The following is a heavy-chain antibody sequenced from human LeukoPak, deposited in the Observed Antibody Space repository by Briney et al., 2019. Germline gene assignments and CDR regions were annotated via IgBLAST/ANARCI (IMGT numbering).Heavy chain of an antibody. Sequence: SETLSLTCTVSGGSISSSSYYWGWIRQPPGKGLEWFGSIYYSGSTYYNPSLKSRVTISVDTSKNQFSLKLSSVTAADTAVYYCARQVEPHSSSWYILGAFDIWGQGTMVTVSS. CDR3: ARQVEPHSSSWYILGAFDI. CDR2: IYYSGST. V-gene: IGHV4-39*01. J-gene: IGHJ3*02. CDR1: GGSISSSSYY. D-gene: IGHD6-13*01.